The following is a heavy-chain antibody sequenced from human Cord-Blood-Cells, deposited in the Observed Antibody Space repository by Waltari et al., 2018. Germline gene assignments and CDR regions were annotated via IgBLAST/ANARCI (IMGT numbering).Heavy chain of an antibody. V-gene: IGHV3-21*01. J-gene: IGHJ3*02. Sequence: EVQLVESGGGLVKPGGSLRLSCAASGFTFSSSSMNWVRQAPGKGLEWVSSISSSSSYIYYADSVKGRFTISRDNAKNSLYLQMNSLRAEDTAVYYCARDNWNYDAFDIWGQGTMVTVSS. D-gene: IGHD1-7*01. CDR1: GFTFSSSS. CDR2: ISSSSSYI. CDR3: ARDNWNYDAFDI.